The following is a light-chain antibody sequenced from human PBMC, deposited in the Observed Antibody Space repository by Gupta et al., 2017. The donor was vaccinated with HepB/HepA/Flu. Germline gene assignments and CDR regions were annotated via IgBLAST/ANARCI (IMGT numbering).Light chain of an antibody. CDR3: QLYSSSPPRYT. V-gene: IGKV3-20*01. CDR1: QSVNSRD. J-gene: IGKJ2*01. CDR2: AAY. Sequence: EIVLTQSPGTLSLSPGERATLSCRVGQSVNSRDLAWYQQRRGQAPRVLIYAAYSRATGIPDRFGGSGSGTDFTLTISTLEPEDFAVYYCQLYSSSPPRYTFGQGTNLEI.